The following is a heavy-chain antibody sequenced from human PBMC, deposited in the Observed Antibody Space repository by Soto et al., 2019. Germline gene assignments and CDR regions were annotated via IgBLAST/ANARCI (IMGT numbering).Heavy chain of an antibody. CDR1: GFTFSSYG. Sequence: GGSLRLSCAASGFTFSSYGMHRVRQAPGKGLEWVAVISYDGSNKYYADSVKGRFTISRDNSKNTLYLQMNSLRAEDTAVYYCATRSRGGYSSGWYYFDYWGQGTLVTVSS. J-gene: IGHJ4*02. D-gene: IGHD6-19*01. CDR3: ATRSRGGYSSGWYYFDY. CDR2: ISYDGSNK. V-gene: IGHV3-30*03.